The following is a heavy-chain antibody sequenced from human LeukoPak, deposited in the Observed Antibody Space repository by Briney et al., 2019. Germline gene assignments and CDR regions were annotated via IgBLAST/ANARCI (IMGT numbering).Heavy chain of an antibody. D-gene: IGHD6-13*01. CDR3: ARHDGYISASLDY. J-gene: IGHJ4*02. Sequence: SETLSLTCTVSGGSISSYYWSWIRQPPEKGLEWIGYIYYSGSTNYNPSLKSRVTISVDTSKNQFSLKLSSVTAADTAVYYCARHDGYISASLDYWGQGTLVTVSS. CDR1: GGSISSYY. CDR2: IYYSGST. V-gene: IGHV4-59*08.